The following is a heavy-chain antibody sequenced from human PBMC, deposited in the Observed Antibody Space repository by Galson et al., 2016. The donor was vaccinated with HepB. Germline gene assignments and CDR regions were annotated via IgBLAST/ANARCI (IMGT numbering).Heavy chain of an antibody. CDR3: ARITVGFGKPRGRFDP. CDR2: IYYVGTT. J-gene: IGHJ5*02. Sequence: SETLSLTCTVSGASIASTTYFWGWIRQPPGKGLEWIGSIYYVGTTYYNPSLKSRVITFIDTSKNQFSLNLTSVTAADTAVYYCARITVGFGKPRGRFDPWGQGTLVIVSS. V-gene: IGHV4-39*01. D-gene: IGHD3-3*01. CDR1: GASIASTTYF.